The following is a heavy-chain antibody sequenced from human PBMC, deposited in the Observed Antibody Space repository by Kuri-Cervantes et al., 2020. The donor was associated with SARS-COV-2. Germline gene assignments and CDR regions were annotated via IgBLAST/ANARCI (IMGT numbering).Heavy chain of an antibody. CDR1: GFTFSSYA. D-gene: IGHD3-10*01. Sequence: GGSLRLSCAASGFTFSSYAMHWVRQAPGEGLEWVAVISYDGSNKYYADSVQGRFTISRDNSKNTLYLQMNSLRAEDTAVYYCARSDRVRELFSRMRYYYYYFMGVWGNGTTVTVSS. J-gene: IGHJ6*03. CDR3: ARSDRVRELFSRMRYYYYYFMGV. V-gene: IGHV3-30*04. CDR2: ISYDGSNK.